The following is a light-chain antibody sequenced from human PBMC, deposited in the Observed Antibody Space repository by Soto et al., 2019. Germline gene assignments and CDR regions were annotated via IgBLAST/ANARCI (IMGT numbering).Light chain of an antibody. CDR1: QSLVYKDGNTY. CDR3: MQGSLWPHA. J-gene: IGKJ2*01. Sequence: DFVMTQSPLSLPVTLGQPASISCRSSQSLVYKDGNTYLNWFQQRPGQYPRRLIYQVSSRDSGVSDRFSGSGSGTDFTLKISRVEAEDVGFYYCMQGSLWPHAFGQGTRLEIK. V-gene: IGKV2-30*01. CDR2: QVS.